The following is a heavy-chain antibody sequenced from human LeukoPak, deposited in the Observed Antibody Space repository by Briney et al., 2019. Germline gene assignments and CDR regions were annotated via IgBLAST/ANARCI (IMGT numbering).Heavy chain of an antibody. CDR1: GGSISSRNYY. J-gene: IGHJ4*02. Sequence: PSETLSLTCTVSGGSISSRNYYWGWIRQPPGKGLEWIGTSYYSGSTYYNPSLKSRVTISVDTSKNQFFLKLSSVTAADTAVYYCARDLHDFWSGFVHWGQGTLVTVSS. CDR2: SYYSGST. CDR3: ARDLHDFWSGFVH. D-gene: IGHD3-3*01. V-gene: IGHV4-39*07.